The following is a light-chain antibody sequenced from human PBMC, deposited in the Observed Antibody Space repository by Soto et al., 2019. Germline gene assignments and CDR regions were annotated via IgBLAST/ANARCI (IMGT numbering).Light chain of an antibody. V-gene: IGKV1-5*01. CDR1: QSITTW. J-gene: IGKJ1*01. CDR3: QQFNSYSPGA. CDR2: DAS. Sequence: DVQKTQSPSTLSSSVGERVIITCRASQSITTWLAWYQQKPGKAPNLLIYDASSLESGVPSRFSGSGSGTEFTLTISSLQPDDFATYYCQQFNSYSPGAFGQGTKVDIK.